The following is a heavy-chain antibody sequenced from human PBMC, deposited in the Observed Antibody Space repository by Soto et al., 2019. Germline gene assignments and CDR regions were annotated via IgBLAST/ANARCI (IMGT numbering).Heavy chain of an antibody. J-gene: IGHJ6*02. D-gene: IGHD4-17*01. CDR1: GYSFTRYY. CDR2: INPSSGST. CDR3: ARDRVYGAHYYYGMDV. V-gene: IGHV1-46*01. Sequence: QVQLVKSGAEVKKPGASVKVSCKASGYSFTRYYMHWVRQAPGQGLEWMGIINPSSGSTNYAQKFQGRVTMTRDMSTNTVYMEMSSLRSEDTAVYYCARDRVYGAHYYYGMDVWGQGTTVTVSS.